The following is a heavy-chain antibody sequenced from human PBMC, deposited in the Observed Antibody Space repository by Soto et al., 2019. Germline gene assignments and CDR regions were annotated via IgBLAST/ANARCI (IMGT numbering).Heavy chain of an antibody. V-gene: IGHV4-31*11. CDR1: GVSISSGGYY. J-gene: IGHJ5*02. CDR3: ARAATYCSGGSCYSVVVRGGWFDP. Sequence: TLALACAVSGVSISSGGYYGSWIRQHPGKGLEWIGYIYYSGSTYYNPSLKSRVTISVDTSKNQFSLKLSSVTAADTAVYYCARAATYCSGGSCYSVVVRGGWFDPWGQGTLVTVYS. D-gene: IGHD2-15*01. CDR2: IYYSGST.